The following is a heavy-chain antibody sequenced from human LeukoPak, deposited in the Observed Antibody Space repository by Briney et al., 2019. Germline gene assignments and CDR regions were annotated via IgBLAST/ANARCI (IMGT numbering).Heavy chain of an antibody. D-gene: IGHD2-21*01. V-gene: IGHV1-69*04. J-gene: IGHJ6*02. CDR3: ASPLGYSKDYYYYGMDV. CDR2: IIPILGIA. CDR1: GGTFSSYA. Sequence: GSSVKVSCKASGGTFSSYAISWVRQAPGQGLEWMRRIIPILGIANYAQKFQGRVTITADKSTSTAYMELSSLRSEDTAVYYCASPLGYSKDYYYYGMDVWGQGTTVTVSS.